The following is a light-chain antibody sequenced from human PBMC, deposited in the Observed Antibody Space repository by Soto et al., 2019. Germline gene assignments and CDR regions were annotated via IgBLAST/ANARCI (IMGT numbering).Light chain of an antibody. CDR1: SSNIGAGYD. J-gene: IGLJ3*02. CDR2: GNS. CDR3: LSYDSSLSGWV. Sequence: QSVLTQPPSVSGAPGQRVTISCTGSSSNIGAGYDVHWYQQLPGTAPKLLIYGNSNRPSRVPDRFSGSKSGTSASLAITGLQAEDEADYYCLSYDSSLSGWVFGGGTKLTV. V-gene: IGLV1-40*01.